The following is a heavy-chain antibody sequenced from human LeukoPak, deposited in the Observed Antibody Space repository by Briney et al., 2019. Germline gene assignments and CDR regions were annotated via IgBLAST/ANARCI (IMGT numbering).Heavy chain of an antibody. CDR1: GGSISSYY. CDR3: ARRTYYYYMDV. V-gene: IGHV4-4*09. CDR2: IYTSGST. Sequence: SETLSLTCTVSGGSISSYYWSWIRQPPGKGPEWIGYIYTSGSTNYNPSLKSRVTISADTTKNQFPLKLSSVTAADTAVYYCARRTYYYYMDVWGKGTTVIVSS. J-gene: IGHJ6*03.